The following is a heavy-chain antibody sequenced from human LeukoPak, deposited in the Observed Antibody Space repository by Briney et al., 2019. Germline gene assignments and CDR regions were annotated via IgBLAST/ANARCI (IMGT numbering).Heavy chain of an antibody. V-gene: IGHV2-5*02. CDR1: GFSLRTSGVA. Sequence: SGPTLVNPTQTLTLTCTFSGFSLRTSGVAVGWIRQLPGKALEWLALIYWDGDKRYNSSLKSRLTVTKDTSKNQVVLTMTSMDPVDTATYYCAHSKTGLLILYYFDYWGQGTLVTVSS. J-gene: IGHJ4*02. D-gene: IGHD2-15*01. CDR3: AHSKTGLLILYYFDY. CDR2: IYWDGDK.